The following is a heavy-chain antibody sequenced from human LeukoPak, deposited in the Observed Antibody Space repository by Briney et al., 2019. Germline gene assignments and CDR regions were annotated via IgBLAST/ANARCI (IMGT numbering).Heavy chain of an antibody. V-gene: IGHV4-34*01. J-gene: IGHJ6*02. CDR2: INHSGST. D-gene: IGHD3-22*01. CDR3: AHSSGLYYYYGMDV. Sequence: PSETLSLTCAVYGGSFSGYYWSWIRQPLGKGLEWIGEINHSGSTNYNPSLKSRVTISVDTSKNQFSLKLSSVTAADTAVYYCAHSSGLYYYYGMDVWGQGTTVTVSS. CDR1: GGSFSGYY.